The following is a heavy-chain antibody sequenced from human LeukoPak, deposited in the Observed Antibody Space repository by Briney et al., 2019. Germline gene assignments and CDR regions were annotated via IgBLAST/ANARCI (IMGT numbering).Heavy chain of an antibody. CDR2: LNPNTGDT. J-gene: IGHJ4*02. V-gene: IGHV1-2*02. CDR3: ARDPDSGPDL. Sequence: ASVKVSCKASGYNFAHYHTHWVRQAPGQGLEWMGSLNPNTGDTLLAQKFQGRVTMTRDTSITVGYMELSNLTFDDTAVYYCARDPDSGPDLWGQGTLVTVAS. CDR1: GYNFAHYH. D-gene: IGHD2-15*01.